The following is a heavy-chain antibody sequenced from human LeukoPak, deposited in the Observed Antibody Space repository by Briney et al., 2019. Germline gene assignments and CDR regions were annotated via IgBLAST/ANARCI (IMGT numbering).Heavy chain of an antibody. CDR1: GLTLSDYA. D-gene: IGHD6-19*01. CDR2: ISGSGSNT. V-gene: IGHV3-23*01. Sequence: PGRSLRLSCAASGLTLSDYAMSWVRQAPGKGLEWVSCISGSGSNTYYAGSVKGRFTISGDISKNRVYLQMNSLSVEDTAVYYCAEDPTSAWHGYTGFDPWGQGTLVTVSS. J-gene: IGHJ5*02. CDR3: AEDPTSAWHGYTGFDP.